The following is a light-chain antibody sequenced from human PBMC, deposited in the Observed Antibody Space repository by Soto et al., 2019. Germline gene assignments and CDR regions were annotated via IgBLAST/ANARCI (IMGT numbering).Light chain of an antibody. CDR2: DAS. J-gene: IGKJ2*01. V-gene: IGKV1-5*01. CDR3: QQYNSYSNT. CDR1: QFISIW. Sequence: DIRMTQSPSTLSASVGDRVTITCRASQFISIWLAWYQQKAGKAPKLLIYDASSLESGVPSRFSGSGSGTEFTLTISSLQPDDFATYYCQQYNSYSNTFGQGTKLEIK.